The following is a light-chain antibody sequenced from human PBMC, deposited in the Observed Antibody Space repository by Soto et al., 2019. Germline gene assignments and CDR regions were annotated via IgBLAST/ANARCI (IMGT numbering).Light chain of an antibody. CDR1: ISDVTGYNY. V-gene: IGLV2-14*01. CDR2: EVS. CDR3: SSYTINTLYV. J-gene: IGLJ1*01. Sequence: QSALTQPASVSGSPGQSITISCTGTISDVTGYNYVSWYQQHPGKAPKLMIYEVSNRPSGVSNRFSGSKSGNTASLTISGLQTEDEVDYSCSSYTINTLYVFGTGTRSP.